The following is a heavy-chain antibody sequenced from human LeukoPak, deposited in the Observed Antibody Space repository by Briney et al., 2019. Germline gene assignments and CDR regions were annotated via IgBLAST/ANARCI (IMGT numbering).Heavy chain of an antibody. Sequence: GGSLRLSCAASGFTVSSNYMSWVRQAPGKGLEWVSVIYSGGSTYYADSVKGRFTVSRDNSKNTLYLQMNSLTADDTAVYFCARIVTAWTLDIWGQGTMVTVSS. CDR2: IYSGGST. D-gene: IGHD2/OR15-2a*01. V-gene: IGHV3-53*01. CDR1: GFTVSSNY. CDR3: ARIVTAWTLDI. J-gene: IGHJ3*02.